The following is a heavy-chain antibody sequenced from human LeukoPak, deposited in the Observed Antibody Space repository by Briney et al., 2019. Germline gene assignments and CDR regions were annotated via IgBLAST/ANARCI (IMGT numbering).Heavy chain of an antibody. J-gene: IGHJ4*02. CDR2: INPNSGGT. D-gene: IGHD5-18*01. CDR1: GYTFTGDY. CDR3: ASMERHSYGNSFDY. Sequence: EASVKVSCKASGYTFTGDYMHWVRQAPGQGLEWMGWINPNSGGTNYAQKFQGRVTMTRDTSISTAYMELSRLRSDDTAVYYCASMERHSYGNSFDYWGQGTLVTVSS. V-gene: IGHV1-2*02.